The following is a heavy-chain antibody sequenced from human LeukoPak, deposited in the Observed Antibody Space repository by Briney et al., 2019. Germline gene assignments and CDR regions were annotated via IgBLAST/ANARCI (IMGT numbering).Heavy chain of an antibody. J-gene: IGHJ3*01. CDR1: GDSISSSY. Sequence: SETLSLTCTVSGDSISSSYWSWIRQSPGKGLEWIGYFYDTVSTKYNPSLKRRVIISTDKSKNQLSLKLNSLTAADTAVYYCARHGAFFTRGFCSNSNCYVDGLQTWGQGIVVSVSS. CDR3: ARHGAFFTRGFCSNSNCYVDGLQT. V-gene: IGHV4-59*08. D-gene: IGHD2-2*01. CDR2: FYDTVST.